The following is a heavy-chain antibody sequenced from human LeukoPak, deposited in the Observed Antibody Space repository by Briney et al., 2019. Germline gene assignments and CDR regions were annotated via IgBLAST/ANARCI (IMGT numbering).Heavy chain of an antibody. Sequence: GGSLRLSCAASGFTFSSYSMNWVRQAPGKGLEWVSSISSSSSYIYYADSVKGRFTISRDNAKNSLYLQMNSLRAEDTSVYYCAKSPREIWCGELVVWGKRTTVTIS. J-gene: IGHJ6*03. CDR3: AKSPREIWCGELVV. CDR2: ISSSSSYI. D-gene: IGHD3-10*01. V-gene: IGHV3-21*01. CDR1: GFTFSSYS.